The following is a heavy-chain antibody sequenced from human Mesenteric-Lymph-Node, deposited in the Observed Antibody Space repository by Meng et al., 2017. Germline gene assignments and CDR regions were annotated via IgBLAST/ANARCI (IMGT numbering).Heavy chain of an antibody. CDR1: DSTFSAYA. CDR3: GRDPNGDYVGAFDF. CDR2: IKSNGYRT. V-gene: IGHV3-23*01. Sequence: GESLKISCAASDSTFSAYAMTWVRQAPGKALEWVSSIKSNGYRTYYADSVKGRFTISRDNSKNTLYLQMNNLRDEDTAKYYCGRDPNGDYVGAFDFWGRGTMVTVSS. D-gene: IGHD4-17*01. J-gene: IGHJ3*01.